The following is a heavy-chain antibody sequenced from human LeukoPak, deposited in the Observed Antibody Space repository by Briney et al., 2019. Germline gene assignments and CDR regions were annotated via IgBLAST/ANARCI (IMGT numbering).Heavy chain of an antibody. CDR1: GYTFTGYY. D-gene: IGHD2-2*01. CDR2: INPNSGGT. V-gene: IGHV1-2*02. J-gene: IGHJ4*02. CDR3: ARADIVVVPAADFDY. Sequence: ASVKVSCKASGYTFTGYYMHWVRQAPGQGLELMGWINPNSGGTNYAQKFQGRVTMTRDTSISTAYMELSRLRSDDTAVYYCARADIVVVPAADFDYWGQGTLVTVSS.